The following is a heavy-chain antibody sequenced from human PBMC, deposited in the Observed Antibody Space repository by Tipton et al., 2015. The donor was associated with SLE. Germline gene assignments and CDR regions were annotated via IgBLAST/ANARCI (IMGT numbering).Heavy chain of an antibody. CDR2: IYYSGST. V-gene: IGHV4-59*01. CDR1: GDSISTYY. Sequence: TLSLTCTVSGDSISTYYWSWIRQPPGKGLEWIGYIYYSGSTNYNPSLKSRVTISLDTSKNQFSLKLNSVTAADTAVYYCARDRPGGTSSVAFDIWGQGTMVTVSS. D-gene: IGHD2-2*01. J-gene: IGHJ3*02. CDR3: ARDRPGGTSSVAFDI.